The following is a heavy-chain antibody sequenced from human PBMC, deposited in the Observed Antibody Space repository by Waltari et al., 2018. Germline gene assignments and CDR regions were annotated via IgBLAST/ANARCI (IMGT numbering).Heavy chain of an antibody. CDR1: GYTFTSYD. CDR3: ARDYGSVAAIDY. V-gene: IGHV1-8*01. CDR2: VNPNSGNT. D-gene: IGHD6-6*01. J-gene: IGHJ4*02. Sequence: QVQLVQSGAEVKKPGASVKVSCKASGYTFTSYDINWVRQATGKGLEWMGWVNPNSGNTGYAQKFQGRVTMTRNTSISTAYMELSSLRSEDTAVYYCARDYGSVAAIDYWGQGTLVTVSS.